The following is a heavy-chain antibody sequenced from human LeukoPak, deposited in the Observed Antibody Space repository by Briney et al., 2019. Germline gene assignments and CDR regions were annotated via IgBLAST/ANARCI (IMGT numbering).Heavy chain of an antibody. Sequence: PSETLSLTCTVSGGSISSNNSYWGWIRQPPGKGLEWVGSIFYSGSTYYNPSLKSRVTIFVDTSKNQFSLNLTSVTAADTAVYYCARHNQWGFWYFDLWGRGTLVTVSS. J-gene: IGHJ2*01. D-gene: IGHD1-26*01. V-gene: IGHV4-39*01. CDR2: IFYSGST. CDR3: ARHNQWGFWYFDL. CDR1: GGSISSNNSY.